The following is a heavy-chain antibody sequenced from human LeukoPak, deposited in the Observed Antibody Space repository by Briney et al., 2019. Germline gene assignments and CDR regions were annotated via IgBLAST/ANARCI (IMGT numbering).Heavy chain of an antibody. CDR2: ISGSSSYI. J-gene: IGHJ3*02. V-gene: IGHV3-21*01. D-gene: IGHD3-16*02. CDR1: GFAFRNYW. CDR3: ARVPAGVIGMKDAFDI. Sequence: GGSLRLSCVASGFAFRNYWMYWVRQAPGKGLEWVSSISGSSSYIYYADSVKGRFTISRHNAKNSLCLQMNSLRAEDTAVYYCARVPAGVIGMKDAFDIWGQGTMVTVSS.